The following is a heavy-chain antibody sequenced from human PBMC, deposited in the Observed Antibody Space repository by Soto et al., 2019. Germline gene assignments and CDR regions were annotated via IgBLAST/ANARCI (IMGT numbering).Heavy chain of an antibody. CDR3: AKARDQQWVRLPFDY. CDR2: FSATSENT. D-gene: IGHD6-19*01. J-gene: IGHJ4*02. V-gene: IGHV3-23*01. Sequence: EVQLLESGGGLVQPGGSLRLSCVGSGFFFSSYTMTWVRQAPGKGLEWVSSFSATSENTYYADSVRGRFTISRDNSKNTLFLKRNSLAAEDTPMYYCAKARDQQWVRLPFDYWGQGILVIVSS. CDR1: GFFFSSYT.